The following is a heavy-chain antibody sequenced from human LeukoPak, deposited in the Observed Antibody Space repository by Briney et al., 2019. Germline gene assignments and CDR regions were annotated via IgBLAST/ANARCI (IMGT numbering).Heavy chain of an antibody. CDR1: GFTFSFYP. CDR2: ISGDGET. V-gene: IGHV3-23*01. Sequence: GGSLRLSCGASGFTFSFYPMTWVRQAPGKGLEWVSAISGDGETRYAGSVKGRFTVSRDNSKNMVYLQMNNLRAEDTAIYYCAKDWSCPDWGQGTLVTVYS. CDR3: AKDWSCPD. D-gene: IGHD1-26*01. J-gene: IGHJ4*02.